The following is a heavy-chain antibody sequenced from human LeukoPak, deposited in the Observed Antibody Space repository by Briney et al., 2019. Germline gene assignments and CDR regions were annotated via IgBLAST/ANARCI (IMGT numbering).Heavy chain of an antibody. CDR2: IYSGGST. CDR1: GFTVSSNY. D-gene: IGHD3-22*01. Sequence: GGSLRLSCAASGFTVSSNYMSWVRQAPGKGLEWVSVIYSGGSTYYADSVKGRFTISRDNSKNTLYLQMNSLRAEDTAVYYCAKDPLPYYYDSSAGGGAFDIWGQGTMVTVSS. V-gene: IGHV3-66*01. J-gene: IGHJ3*02. CDR3: AKDPLPYYYDSSAGGGAFDI.